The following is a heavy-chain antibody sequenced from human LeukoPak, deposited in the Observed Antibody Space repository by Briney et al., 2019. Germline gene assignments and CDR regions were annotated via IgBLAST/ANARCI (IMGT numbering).Heavy chain of an antibody. J-gene: IGHJ3*02. CDR1: GYSISSGYY. V-gene: IGHV4-38-2*01. Sequence: PSETLPLTCAVSGYSISSGYYWGWIRQPPGKGLEWIGSIYHSGSTYYNPSLKSRVTISVDTSKNQFSLKLSSVTAADTAVYYCASTMVRAAFDIWGQGTMVTVSS. CDR3: ASTMVRAAFDI. D-gene: IGHD3-10*01. CDR2: IYHSGST.